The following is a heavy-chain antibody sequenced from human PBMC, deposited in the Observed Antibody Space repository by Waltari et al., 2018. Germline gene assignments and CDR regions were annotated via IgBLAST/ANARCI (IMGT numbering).Heavy chain of an antibody. Sequence: EVQLVESGGGLVQPGGSLRLSCAASGFTFSSYSMNWVRQAPGKGLEWVSYISSSISTIIYADAVKGRFTISRDNAKNSLYLQMNSLRAEDTAVYYCARDRGYCSSTSCQDYWGQGTLVTVSS. CDR1: GFTFSSYS. CDR2: ISSSISTI. J-gene: IGHJ4*02. CDR3: ARDRGYCSSTSCQDY. D-gene: IGHD2-2*01. V-gene: IGHV3-48*04.